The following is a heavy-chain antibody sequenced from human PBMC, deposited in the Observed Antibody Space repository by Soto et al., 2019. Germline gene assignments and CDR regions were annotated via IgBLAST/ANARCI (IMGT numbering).Heavy chain of an antibody. V-gene: IGHV4-34*01. J-gene: IGHJ5*02. Sequence: NPSETLSLTCAVYGGSFSGYYWSWIRQPPGKGLEWIGEINHSGSTNYNPSLKSRVTISVDTSKNQFSLKLSSVTAADTAVYYCARKGRDRFDPWGQGTLVTVSS. CDR1: GGSFSGYY. D-gene: IGHD3-10*01. CDR2: INHSGST. CDR3: ARKGRDRFDP.